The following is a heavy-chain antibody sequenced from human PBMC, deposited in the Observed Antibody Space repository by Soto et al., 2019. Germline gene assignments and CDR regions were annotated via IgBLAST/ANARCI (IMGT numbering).Heavy chain of an antibody. V-gene: IGHV4-39*01. CDR3: ARPVNYYYYYMDV. J-gene: IGHJ6*03. CDR2: INYSGST. CDR1: GGSISSSTSY. Sequence: SETLSLTCTVSGGSISSSTSYGGWIRQPPGKGLEWIGSINYSGSTYYSPSLKSRVTISADTSKNQFSLKLGSVTAADTAVYYCARPVNYYYYYMDVWGKGTMVTVSS.